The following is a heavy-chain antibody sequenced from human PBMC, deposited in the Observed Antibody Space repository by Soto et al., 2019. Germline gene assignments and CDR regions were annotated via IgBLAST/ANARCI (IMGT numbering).Heavy chain of an antibody. CDR1: GFNFKKFA. D-gene: IGHD6-19*01. CDR2: ISCCGGST. V-gene: IGHV3-23*01. J-gene: IGHJ4*02. Sequence: TGGSLRLSCEASGFNFKKFAMGWVRHAPGEGLEWVSGISCCGGSTSYADSVKGRFTLARDDSKNTLSLHLNSLRFEDTARYFCAKADGEQWLIPHLDNWGQGTLVTVSS. CDR3: AKADGEQWLIPHLDN.